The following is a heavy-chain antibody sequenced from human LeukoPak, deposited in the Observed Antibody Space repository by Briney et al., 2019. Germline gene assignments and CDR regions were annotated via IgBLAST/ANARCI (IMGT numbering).Heavy chain of an antibody. D-gene: IGHD3-9*01. J-gene: IGHJ3*02. CDR3: AKVNRRYFDWLLSSDAFDI. CDR2: VYYSGST. CDR1: GGSISSYY. V-gene: IGHV4-59*01. Sequence: TSQTLSLTCTVSGGSISSYYWSWIRQPPGKGLEWIGYVYYSGSTNYNPSLKSRVTISVDTSKNQFSLKLSSVTAADTAVYYRAKVNRRYFDWLLSSDAFDIWGQGTMVTVSS.